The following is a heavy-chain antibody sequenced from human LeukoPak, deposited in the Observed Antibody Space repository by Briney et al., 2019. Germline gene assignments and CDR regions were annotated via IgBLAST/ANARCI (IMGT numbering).Heavy chain of an antibody. CDR3: ARHRYYDILTGYYKNNWFDP. CDR1: EYSFTSYW. Sequence: GESLKISCKGSEYSFTSYWIGWVRQMPGKGLEWMGIIYPGDSDTRYSPSFQGQVTISADKSISTAYLQWSSLKASDTAMYYCARHRYYDILTGYYKNNWFDPWGQGTLVTVSS. J-gene: IGHJ5*02. CDR2: IYPGDSDT. D-gene: IGHD3-9*01. V-gene: IGHV5-51*01.